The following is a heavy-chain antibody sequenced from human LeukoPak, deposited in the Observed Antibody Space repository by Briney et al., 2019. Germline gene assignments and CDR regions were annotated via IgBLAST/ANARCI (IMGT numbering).Heavy chain of an antibody. Sequence: GGSLRLSCAASGFAFNEYYMSWIRQAPGKGLEWVSYISSSTTHTRYAESVNGRFSISRYNVKRSLHLEMNSRRVDDTAVYYWARTIVASFYSDFWGQGTLVIVSS. V-gene: IGHV3-11*03. CDR1: GFAFNEYY. CDR3: ARTIVASFYSDF. CDR2: ISSSTTHT. J-gene: IGHJ4*02. D-gene: IGHD2-21*01.